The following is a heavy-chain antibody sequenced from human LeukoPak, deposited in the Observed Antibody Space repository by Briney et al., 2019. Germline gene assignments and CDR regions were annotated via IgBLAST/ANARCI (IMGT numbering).Heavy chain of an antibody. CDR2: IYFGGST. D-gene: IGHD4-23*01. J-gene: IGHJ4*02. CDR1: GGSISSSSYY. CDR3: ARELGDRSLRWYKGGMYFDY. V-gene: IGHV4-39*07. Sequence: SETLSLTCSVSGGSISSSSYYWGWIRQPPGKGLEWVGSIYFGGSTYYNPSLKSRVTISVDTSKNQFSLKLSSVTAADTAVYYCARELGDRSLRWYKGGMYFDYWGQGTLVTVSS.